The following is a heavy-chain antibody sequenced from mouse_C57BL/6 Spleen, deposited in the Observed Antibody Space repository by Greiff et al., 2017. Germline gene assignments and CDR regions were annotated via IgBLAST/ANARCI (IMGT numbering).Heavy chain of an antibody. Sequence: EVQLQQSGAELVKPGASVKLSCTASGFNIKDYYMHWVKQRTEQGLEWIGRIDPEDGETKYAPKFQGKATMTADTSSNTAYLQLSSLTSEDTAVYYWARTYYYGSSDVGEYFDVWGTGTTVTVSS. J-gene: IGHJ1*03. D-gene: IGHD1-1*01. CDR1: GFNIKDYY. V-gene: IGHV14-2*01. CDR3: ARTYYYGSSDVGEYFDV. CDR2: IDPEDGET.